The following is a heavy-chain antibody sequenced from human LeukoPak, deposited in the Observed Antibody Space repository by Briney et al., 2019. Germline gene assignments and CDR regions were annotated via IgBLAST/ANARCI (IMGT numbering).Heavy chain of an antibody. CDR3: AGYTMIVPNWFDP. Sequence: SETLSLTCTVSGGSISSYYWSWIRQPPGKGLEWIGYIYYSGSTNYNPSLKSRVTISVDTSKNQFSLKLSSVTAADTAVYYCAGYTMIVPNWFDPWGQGTLVTVSS. D-gene: IGHD3-22*01. CDR1: GGSISSYY. J-gene: IGHJ5*02. V-gene: IGHV4-59*01. CDR2: IYYSGST.